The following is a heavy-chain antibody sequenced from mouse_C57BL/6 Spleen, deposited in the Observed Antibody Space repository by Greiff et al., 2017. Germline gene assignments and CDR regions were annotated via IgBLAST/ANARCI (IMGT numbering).Heavy chain of an antibody. D-gene: IGHD2-1*01. V-gene: IGHV1-15*01. CDR1: GYTFTDYE. Sequence: QVQLQQSGAELVRPGASVTLSCKASGYTFTDYELHWVKQTPVHGLEWIGAIDPETGGTAYNQKFKGKAILTADKSSSTAYMELRSLTSEDSAVYYCTRSGDGKYAMDCWGQGTSVTVSS. CDR2: IDPETGGT. CDR3: TRSGDGKYAMDC. J-gene: IGHJ4*01.